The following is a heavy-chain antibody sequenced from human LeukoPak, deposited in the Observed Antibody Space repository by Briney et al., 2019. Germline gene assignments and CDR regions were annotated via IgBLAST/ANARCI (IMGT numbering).Heavy chain of an antibody. CDR1: GFTFSDYY. J-gene: IGHJ1*01. CDR2: ISSSGSTI. V-gene: IGHV3-11*04. CDR3: ARDPKYYYDSSGYYYSAKYFQR. D-gene: IGHD3-22*01. Sequence: NPGGSLRLSRAASGFTFSDYYMSWIRQAPGKGLEWVSYISSSGSTIYYADSVKGRFTISRDNAKNSLYLQMNSLRAEDTAVYYCARDPKYYYDSSGYYYSAKYFQRWGQGTLVTVSS.